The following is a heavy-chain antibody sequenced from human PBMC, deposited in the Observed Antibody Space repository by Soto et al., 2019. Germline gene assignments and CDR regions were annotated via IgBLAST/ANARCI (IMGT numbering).Heavy chain of an antibody. CDR2: IWYDGSNK. J-gene: IGHJ3*02. D-gene: IGHD2-15*01. Sequence: GGSLRLSCAASGFTFSSYGMHWVRQAPGKGLEWVAVIWYDGSNKYYADSVKGRFTISRDNSKNTLYLQMNSLRAEDTAVYYCARARICDSGGSCYRKWGAFDIWGQGTMVTVSS. V-gene: IGHV3-33*01. CDR1: GFTFSSYG. CDR3: ARARICDSGGSCYRKWGAFDI.